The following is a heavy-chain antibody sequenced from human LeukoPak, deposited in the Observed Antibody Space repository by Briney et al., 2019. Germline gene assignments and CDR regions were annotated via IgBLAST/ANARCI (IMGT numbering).Heavy chain of an antibody. J-gene: IGHJ4*02. CDR1: GFTFSIYG. CDR3: AKVAGSSGWYSGGFDY. V-gene: IGHV3-30*18. CDR2: ISYDGSNK. D-gene: IGHD6-19*01. Sequence: GSLRLSCAASGFTFSIYGMHWVRQAPGKGLEWVAVISYDGSNKYYADSVKGRDTISRDNSKNTLYLQMNSLRVDDTAVYYCAKVAGSSGWYSGGFDYWGQGTLVTVSS.